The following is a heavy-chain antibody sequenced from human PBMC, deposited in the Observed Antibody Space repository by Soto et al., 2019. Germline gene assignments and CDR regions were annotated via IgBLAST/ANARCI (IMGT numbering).Heavy chain of an antibody. CDR1: GYTFTSYG. D-gene: IGHD2-15*01. Sequence: ASVKVSWKASGYTFTSYGISWVRQAPGQGLEWMGWISAYNGNTSYAQKLQGRVTMTTDTSTSTAYMELRSLRSDDTAVYYCASDLVGRSTHPYWYFDFWGRGTLVTVSS. V-gene: IGHV1-18*01. CDR3: ASDLVGRSTHPYWYFDF. J-gene: IGHJ2*01. CDR2: ISAYNGNT.